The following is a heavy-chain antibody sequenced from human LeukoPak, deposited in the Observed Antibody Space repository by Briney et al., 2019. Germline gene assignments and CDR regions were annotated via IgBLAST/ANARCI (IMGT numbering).Heavy chain of an antibody. CDR3: ARDMGATHFDY. CDR2: IYYSRST. V-gene: IGHV4-59*01. CDR1: GGSISSYY. Sequence: PSETLSLTCTVSGGSISSYYWSWIRQPPGKGLEWIGYIYYSRSTNYNPSLKSRVTISVDTSKNQFSLKLSSVTAADTAVYYCARDMGATHFDYWGRGTLVTVSS. D-gene: IGHD1-26*01. J-gene: IGHJ4*02.